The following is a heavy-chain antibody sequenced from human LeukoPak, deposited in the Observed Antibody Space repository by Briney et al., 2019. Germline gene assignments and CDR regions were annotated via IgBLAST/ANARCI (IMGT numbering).Heavy chain of an antibody. CDR3: ARSSRGAYYYYYYMDV. CDR2: INHSGST. D-gene: IGHD1-26*01. CDR1: GGSFSGYY. Sequence: SETLSLTCAVYGGSFSGYYWSWIRQPPGKGLEWIGEINHSGSTNYNPSLKSRVTISVDTSKNQFSLKLSSVTAADTAVYYCARSSRGAYYYYYYMDVWGKGTTVTVSS. J-gene: IGHJ6*03. V-gene: IGHV4-34*01.